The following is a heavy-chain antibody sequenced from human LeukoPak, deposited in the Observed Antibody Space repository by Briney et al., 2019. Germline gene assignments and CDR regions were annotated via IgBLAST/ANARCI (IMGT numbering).Heavy chain of an antibody. CDR1: GFTFSSYE. CDR2: ISSSGSTI. Sequence: GGSLRLSCAASGFTFSSYEMNWVRQAPGKGLEWVSYISSSGSTIYYADSVKGRFTISRDNAKNSLYLQMNSLRAEDTAVYYCARDFSDFWSGYNYYWGQGTLVTVSS. CDR3: ARDFSDFWSGYNYY. J-gene: IGHJ4*02. V-gene: IGHV3-48*03. D-gene: IGHD3-3*01.